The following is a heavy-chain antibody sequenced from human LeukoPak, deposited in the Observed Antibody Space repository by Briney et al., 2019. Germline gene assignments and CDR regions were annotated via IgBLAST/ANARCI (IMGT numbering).Heavy chain of an antibody. CDR2: IRYDGSNK. V-gene: IGHV3-30*02. D-gene: IGHD6-19*01. J-gene: IGHJ4*02. Sequence: PGGSLRLSCAASGFTFSSSAMSWVRQAPGKGLEWVAFIRYDGSNKYYADSVKGRFTISRDNSKNTLYLQMNSLRAEDTAVYYCASSGWYPGPYYFDYWGQGTLVTVSS. CDR1: GFTFSSSA. CDR3: ASSGWYPGPYYFDY.